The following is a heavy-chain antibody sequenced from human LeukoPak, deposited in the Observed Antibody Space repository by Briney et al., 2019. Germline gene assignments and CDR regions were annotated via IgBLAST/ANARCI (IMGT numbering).Heavy chain of an antibody. CDR1: GFIFSSYG. CDR3: ARGGDYEWDQFDY. J-gene: IGHJ4*02. D-gene: IGHD4-17*01. Sequence: PGGSLRLSCAASGFIFSSYGMHWVRQAPGKGLEWVAFIRYDGSKKYYADSVKGRFTISRDNAKNSLYLQMNSLRAEDTAVYYCARGGDYEWDQFDYWGQGTLVTVSS. CDR2: IRYDGSKK. V-gene: IGHV3-30*02.